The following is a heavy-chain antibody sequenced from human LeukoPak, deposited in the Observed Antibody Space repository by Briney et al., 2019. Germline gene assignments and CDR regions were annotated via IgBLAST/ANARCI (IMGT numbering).Heavy chain of an antibody. CDR1: GFTFSSYS. J-gene: IGHJ6*03. Sequence: AGGSLRLSCAASGFTFSSYSMNWVRQAPGKGLEWVSSISSSSSYIYYADSVKGRFTISRDNAKNSLYLQMNSLRAEDTAVYYCARVGGGGSGSYYMDVWGKGTTVTVSS. CDR2: ISSSSSYI. CDR3: ARVGGGGSGSYYMDV. V-gene: IGHV3-21*01. D-gene: IGHD2-15*01.